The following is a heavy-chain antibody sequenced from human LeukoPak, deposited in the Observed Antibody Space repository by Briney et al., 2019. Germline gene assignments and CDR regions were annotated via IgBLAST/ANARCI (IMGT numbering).Heavy chain of an antibody. CDR3: ASSLNPDYYDSSGYLIYFDY. D-gene: IGHD3-22*01. CDR2: ISAYNGNT. CDR1: GYTFTSYG. J-gene: IGHJ4*02. Sequence: ASVKVSSKASGYTFTSYGISWVRQAPGQGLEWMGWISAYNGNTNNAQKLQGRVTMTTDTSTSTAYMELRSLRSDDTAVYYCASSLNPDYYDSSGYLIYFDYWGQGTLVTVSS. V-gene: IGHV1-18*01.